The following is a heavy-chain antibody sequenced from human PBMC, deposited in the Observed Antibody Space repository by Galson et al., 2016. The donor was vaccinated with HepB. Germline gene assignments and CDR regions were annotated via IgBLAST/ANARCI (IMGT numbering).Heavy chain of an antibody. CDR1: GASVTSTRYY. Sequence: SETLSLTCTVSGASVTSTRYYWGWIRQPPGKGLEWIGSLYYSGNTYYNPSLKSRVDISVDTSKDQFSLRLNSVTAADTAVYYCARGVTSLAVAAIWGESPLAGWGQGTLVTVSS. J-gene: IGHJ4*02. D-gene: IGHD6-19*01. CDR3: ARGVTSLAVAAIWGESPLAG. V-gene: IGHV4-39*02. CDR2: LYYSGNT.